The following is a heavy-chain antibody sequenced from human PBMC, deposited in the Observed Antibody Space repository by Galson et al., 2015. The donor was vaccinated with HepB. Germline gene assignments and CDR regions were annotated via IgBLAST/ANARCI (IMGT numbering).Heavy chain of an antibody. J-gene: IGHJ4*02. Sequence: PALVKPTQTLTLTCTFSGFSLSTSGMCVSWIRQPPGKALEWLARIDWDDDKYYSTSLKIRLTISKDTSKNQVVLTMTNMDPVDTATYYCARHSPFGGVITENDHWGQGTLVTVSS. CDR3: ARHSPFGGVITENDH. V-gene: IGHV2-70*11. CDR1: GFSLSTSGMC. CDR2: IDWDDDK. D-gene: IGHD3-16*02.